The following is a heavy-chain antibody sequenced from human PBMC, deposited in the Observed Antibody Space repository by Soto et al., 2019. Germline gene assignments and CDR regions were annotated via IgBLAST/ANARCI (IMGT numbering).Heavy chain of an antibody. CDR2: ISYDGSNT. Sequence: QVQLVESGGGVVQPGWSLRLSCAASGFSISDYGMGWVRQAPGKGLEWVALISYDGSNTYYADSVKGRFTISRDNSKDNLFLQMTGLRREDTAVDYCAKGAGDRLSLGMDVWGQGTTVTVSS. V-gene: IGHV3-30*18. J-gene: IGHJ6*02. D-gene: IGHD1-26*01. CDR3: AKGAGDRLSLGMDV. CDR1: GFSISDYG.